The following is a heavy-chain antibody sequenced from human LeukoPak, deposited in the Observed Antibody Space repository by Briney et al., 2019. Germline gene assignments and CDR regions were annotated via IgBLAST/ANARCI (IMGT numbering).Heavy chain of an antibody. CDR1: GGSISSYY. CDR3: AREGYYDSSGYYGFDY. J-gene: IGHJ4*02. CDR2: IYTSGST. Sequence: SETLSLTCTVSGGSISSYYWSWIRQPAGKGLEWIGRIYTSGSTNYNPSLKSRVTMSVDTSKNQFSLKLSSVTAADTAVYYCAREGYYDSSGYYGFDYWGQGTLVTVSS. D-gene: IGHD3-22*01. V-gene: IGHV4-4*07.